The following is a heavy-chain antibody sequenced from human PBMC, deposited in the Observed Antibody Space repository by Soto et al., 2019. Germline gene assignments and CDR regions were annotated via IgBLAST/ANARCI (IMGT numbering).Heavy chain of an antibody. J-gene: IGHJ4*02. V-gene: IGHV1-69*13. D-gene: IGHD3-9*01. Sequence: GASVKVSCKASGGTFSSYAISWVRQAPGQGLEWMGGIIPIFGTANYAQKFQGRVTITADESTSTAYMELSSLRSEDTAVYYCASARQNVLRYFDWLLSADYWGQGTLVPVSS. CDR2: IIPIFGTA. CDR1: GGTFSSYA. CDR3: ASARQNVLRYFDWLLSADY.